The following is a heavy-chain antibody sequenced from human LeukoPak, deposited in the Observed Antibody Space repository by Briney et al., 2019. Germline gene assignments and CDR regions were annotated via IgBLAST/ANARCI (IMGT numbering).Heavy chain of an antibody. CDR3: AKDATPRNSVWDYFDY. CDR1: GFSFNTHA. D-gene: IGHD7-27*01. J-gene: IGHJ4*02. Sequence: GGSLRLSCAASGFSFNTHAMTWVRQAPGKGLEWVAVIGGPDDTHYSDSVKGRFAVSRDDSTNTVFLQMNSLRADDSAIYYCAKDATPRNSVWDYFDYWGQGTLVTVSS. V-gene: IGHV3-23*01. CDR2: IGGPDDT.